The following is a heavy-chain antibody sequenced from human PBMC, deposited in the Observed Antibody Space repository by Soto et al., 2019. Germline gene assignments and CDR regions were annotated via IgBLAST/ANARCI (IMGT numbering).Heavy chain of an antibody. CDR1: GYTFTGYY. CDR3: ARAGYCSGGSCYLVGGGGLGY. D-gene: IGHD2-15*01. CDR2: INPNSGGT. Sequence: ASVKVSCKASGYTFTGYYMHWVRQAPGQGLEWMGWINPNSGGTNYAQKFQGWVTMTRDTSISTAYMELSRLRSDDTAVYYCARAGYCSGGSCYLVGGGGLGYWGQGTLVTVSS. J-gene: IGHJ4*02. V-gene: IGHV1-2*04.